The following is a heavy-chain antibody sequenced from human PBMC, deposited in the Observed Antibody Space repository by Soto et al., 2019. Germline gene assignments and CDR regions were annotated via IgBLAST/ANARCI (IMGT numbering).Heavy chain of an antibody. J-gene: IGHJ4*02. V-gene: IGHV3-30*18. D-gene: IGHD3-22*01. CDR2: ISYHGVDK. CDR1: GFTFSDYG. Sequence: PGGSLRHSCVGSGFTFSDYGMHWVRQAPGEGLEWVSIISYHGVDKNYADSVKGRFTISRDNSKNTLYLQMNSLRAEDTAVYYCAKDTYYHDSSGYYVYDYWGQGTLVTVSS. CDR3: AKDTYYHDSSGYYVYDY.